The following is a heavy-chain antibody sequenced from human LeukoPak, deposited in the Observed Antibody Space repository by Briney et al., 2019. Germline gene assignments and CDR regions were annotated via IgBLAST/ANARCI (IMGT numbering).Heavy chain of an antibody. D-gene: IGHD5-18*01. CDR3: ARIGAFYSYGYLDY. Sequence: GESLKISREGSGYSFTSYWIGWVRQMPGKGLEWMGIIYPGDSDTRYSPSFQGQVTISADKSISTAYLRWSSLKASDTAMYYCARIGAFYSYGYLDYWGQGTLVTVSS. V-gene: IGHV5-51*01. CDR1: GYSFTSYW. CDR2: IYPGDSDT. J-gene: IGHJ4*02.